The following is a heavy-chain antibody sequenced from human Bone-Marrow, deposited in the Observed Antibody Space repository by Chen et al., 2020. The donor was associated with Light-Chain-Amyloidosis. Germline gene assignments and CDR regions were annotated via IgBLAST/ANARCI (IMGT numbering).Heavy chain of an antibody. Sequence: EVQLVESGGGLLQRGGSLRLSCAASGVAFSSYAMSWVRQAPGKGLEWGATIRGSGGSRYYGDSVEGRLTISRDNSKNALFEQMNSLRAEDTAVYYCAKDISYDDILPGYPADAFDIWGQGTMVTVSS. J-gene: IGHJ3*02. CDR2: IRGSGGSR. V-gene: IGHV3-23*04. CDR1: GVAFSSYA. D-gene: IGHD3-9*01. CDR3: AKDISYDDILPGYPADAFDI.